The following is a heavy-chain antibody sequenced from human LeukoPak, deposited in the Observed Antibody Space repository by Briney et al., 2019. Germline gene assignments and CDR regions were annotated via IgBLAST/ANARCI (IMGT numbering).Heavy chain of an antibody. Sequence: PGGSLRLSCAASGFTFSSYAMHWVRQAPGKGLEWVAVISYDGSNKYYADSVKGRFTISRDKSKNTLYLQMNSLRAEDTAVYYCAELGITMIGGVWGKGTTVTISS. CDR1: GFTFSSYA. V-gene: IGHV3-30*04. CDR3: AELGITMIGGV. J-gene: IGHJ6*04. CDR2: ISYDGSNK. D-gene: IGHD3-10*02.